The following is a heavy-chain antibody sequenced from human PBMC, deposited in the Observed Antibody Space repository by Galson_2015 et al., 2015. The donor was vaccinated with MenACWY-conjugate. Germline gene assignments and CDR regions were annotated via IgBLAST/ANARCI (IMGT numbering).Heavy chain of an antibody. J-gene: IGHJ4*02. V-gene: IGHV3-7*03. D-gene: IGHD6-13*01. CDR1: GFTFRNYW. Sequence: SLRLSCAASGFTFRNYWMTWVRQAPGKGLEWVASIKKDGSEKYYVDSVKGRFTISRDNAKNSLYLEMNSLRVEDTAVYSCARGAIAAAGTFVYWGQGTLVTVSS. CDR2: IKKDGSEK. CDR3: ARGAIAAAGTFVY.